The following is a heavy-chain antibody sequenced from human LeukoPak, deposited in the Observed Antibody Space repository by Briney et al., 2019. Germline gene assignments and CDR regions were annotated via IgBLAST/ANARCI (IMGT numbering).Heavy chain of an antibody. CDR2: IYSGGST. CDR1: GFTFSTYP. D-gene: IGHD3-22*01. CDR3: ARVCPRGYYAGPYDY. V-gene: IGHV3-53*01. J-gene: IGHJ4*02. Sequence: GGSLRLSCSASGFTFSTYPMHWVRQAPGKGLEWVSVIYSGGSTYYADSVKGRFTISRDNSKNTLYLQMNSLRAEDTAVYYCARVCPRGYYAGPYDYWGQGTLVTVSS.